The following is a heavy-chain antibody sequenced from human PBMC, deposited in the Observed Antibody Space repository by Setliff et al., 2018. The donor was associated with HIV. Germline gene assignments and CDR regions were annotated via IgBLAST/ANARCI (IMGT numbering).Heavy chain of an antibody. CDR3: ARHAVPHYYDSSGPS. CDR1: GYSISDGYY. Sequence: SETLFLTCAVSGYSISDGYYWGWIRQPPGKGPEWIGSIHHSGSAHFNPSLKSRVAMSVDTSENQFSLTLSSVTAADTAVYYCARHAVPHYYDSSGPSWGPGALVTVSS. V-gene: IGHV4-38-2*01. D-gene: IGHD3-22*01. J-gene: IGHJ5*02. CDR2: IHHSGSA.